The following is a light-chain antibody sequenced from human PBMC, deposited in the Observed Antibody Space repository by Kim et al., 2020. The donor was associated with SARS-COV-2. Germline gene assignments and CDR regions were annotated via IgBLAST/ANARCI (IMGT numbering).Light chain of an antibody. V-gene: IGKV3-20*01. J-gene: IGKJ4*01. Sequence: EIVLTQSPGTLSLSPGERATLSCRASQSISSGYLAWYQQKPGQAPRLLIYGASSRATGIPDRFSGSGSGTDFTLTISRLAPEDFAVYYCQQYGSSPLTFGGGTKLEI. CDR1: QSISSGY. CDR2: GAS. CDR3: QQYGSSPLT.